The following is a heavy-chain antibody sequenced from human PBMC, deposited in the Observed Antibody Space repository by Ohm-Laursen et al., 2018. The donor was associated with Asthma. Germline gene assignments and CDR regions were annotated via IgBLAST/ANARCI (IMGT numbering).Heavy chain of an antibody. V-gene: IGHV3-48*01. Sequence: GSLRLSCTASGYTFSRYSIHWVRQVPGKGLEWVSYITSYSSTTYYADSVKGRFTISRDNAKNSLYLQMNSLRAQDTAVYYCAVRTTSAGFDVWGQGTTVTVSS. J-gene: IGHJ6*02. CDR1: GYTFSRYS. CDR3: AVRTTSAGFDV. D-gene: IGHD1-1*01. CDR2: ITSYSSTT.